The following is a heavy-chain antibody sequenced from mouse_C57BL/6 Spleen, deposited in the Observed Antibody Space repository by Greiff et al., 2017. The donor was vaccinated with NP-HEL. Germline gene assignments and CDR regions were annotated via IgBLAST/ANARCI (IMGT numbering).Heavy chain of an antibody. D-gene: IGHD2-4*01. J-gene: IGHJ3*01. Sequence: VQLKQSGPELVKPGASVKISCKASGYSFTGYYMNWVKQSPEKSLEWIGEINPSTGGTTYNQKFKAKATLTVDKSSSTAYMQLKSLTSEDSAVYYCARRITGGFAYWGQGTLVTVSA. V-gene: IGHV1-42*01. CDR3: ARRITGGFAY. CDR1: GYSFTGYY. CDR2: INPSTGGT.